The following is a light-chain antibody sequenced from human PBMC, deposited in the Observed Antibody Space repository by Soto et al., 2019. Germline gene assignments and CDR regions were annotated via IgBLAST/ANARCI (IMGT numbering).Light chain of an antibody. CDR3: QKYNNAAHT. V-gene: IGKV1-27*01. J-gene: IGKJ4*01. CDR2: AAS. CDR1: QGIRNY. Sequence: DIQMTQSPSSLSASVGDRVTITCRASQGIRNYLAWYQQKPGKVPKLLIYAASTLQSGVPSRFSGSGSGTDFPLTISSLQPEDVATYYCQKYNNAAHTFGGGTKVEI.